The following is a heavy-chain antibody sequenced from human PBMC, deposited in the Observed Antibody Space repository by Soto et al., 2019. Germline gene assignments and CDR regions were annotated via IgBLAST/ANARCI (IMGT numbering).Heavy chain of an antibody. D-gene: IGHD3-10*01. CDR2: INSKTDGGTT. CDR3: TTDSEAVMVRGVIGIYYYYYYGMDV. V-gene: IGHV3-15*07. J-gene: IGHJ6*02. Sequence: GGSLRLSCAASGFTFSNAWMNWVRQAPGKGLEWVGRINSKTDGGTTDYAAPVKGRFTISRDDSKNTLYLQMNSLKTEDTAVYYCTTDSEAVMVRGVIGIYYYYYYGMDVWGQGTTVTVSS. CDR1: GFTFSNAW.